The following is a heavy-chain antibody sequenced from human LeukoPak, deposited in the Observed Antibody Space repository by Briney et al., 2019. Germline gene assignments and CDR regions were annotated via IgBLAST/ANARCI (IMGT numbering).Heavy chain of an antibody. CDR3: AKGLKTAVGPYKGYHYYMDV. CDR1: GFTFSSYG. CDR2: IRYDGSNK. J-gene: IGHJ6*03. Sequence: GGSLRLSCAASGFTFSSYGMHWVRQAPGKGLEWVAFIRYDGSNKYYADSVKGRFTISRDSSKNTLSLQVSSLRAEDTAIYYCAKGLKTAVGPYKGYHYYMDVWGKGTTVTVSS. V-gene: IGHV3-30*02. D-gene: IGHD5-18*01.